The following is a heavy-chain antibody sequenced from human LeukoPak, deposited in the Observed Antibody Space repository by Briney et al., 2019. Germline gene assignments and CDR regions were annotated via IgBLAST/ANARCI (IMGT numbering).Heavy chain of an antibody. D-gene: IGHD6-19*01. V-gene: IGHV3-21*01. CDR2: ISSSSSYI. CDR3: ARDPSRSSGHFHMDV. Sequence: GGSLRLSCAASGFTFSSYSMNWVRQAPGKGLEWVSSISSSSSYIYYADSVKGRFTISRDNAKNSLFLQLNSLRGEDTAVYYCARDPSRSSGHFHMDVWGKGTTVTVSS. J-gene: IGHJ6*03. CDR1: GFTFSSYS.